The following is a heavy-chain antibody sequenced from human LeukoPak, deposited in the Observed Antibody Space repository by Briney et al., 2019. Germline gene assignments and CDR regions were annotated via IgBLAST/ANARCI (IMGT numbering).Heavy chain of an antibody. CDR1: GFTFSSYW. CDR2: ISYDGSNK. Sequence: GGSLRLSCAASGFTFSSYWMSWVRQAPGKGLEWVAVISYDGSNKYYADSVKGRFTISRDNSKNTLYLQMNSLRAEDTAVYYCARDARYCSGGSCYTFDYWGQGTLVTVSS. V-gene: IGHV3-30*03. CDR3: ARDARYCSGGSCYTFDY. D-gene: IGHD2-15*01. J-gene: IGHJ4*02.